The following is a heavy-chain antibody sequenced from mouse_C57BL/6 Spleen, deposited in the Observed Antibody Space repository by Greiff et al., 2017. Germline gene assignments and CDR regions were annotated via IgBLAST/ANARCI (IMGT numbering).Heavy chain of an antibody. Sequence: VQLQQSGPVLVKPGASVKMSCKASGYTFTDYYMNWVKQSHGKSLEWIGVINPYNGGTSYNQKFKGKATLTVDKSSSTAYMELNSLTSEDSAVYYCARGGNVAWVAYWGQGTLVTVSA. J-gene: IGHJ3*01. V-gene: IGHV1-19*01. CDR2: INPYNGGT. D-gene: IGHD2-1*01. CDR1: GYTFTDYY. CDR3: ARGGNVAWVAY.